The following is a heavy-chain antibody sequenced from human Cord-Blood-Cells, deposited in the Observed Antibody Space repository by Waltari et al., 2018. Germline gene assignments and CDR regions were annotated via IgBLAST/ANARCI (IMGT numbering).Heavy chain of an antibody. D-gene: IGHD5-18*01. CDR2: ISAYNGNT. CDR1: GYTFTSYG. CDR3: AGDRQACSYGFYDAFDI. Sequence: QVQLVQSGAEVKKPGGSVKVSCKASGYTFTSYGISWVRQAPGQGLEWMGWISAYNGNTNDARKIQGRVTMNTETSTSTADMELRGLRSDDTAVYYGAGDRQACSYGFYDAFDIWGQGTMVTVSS. J-gene: IGHJ3*02. V-gene: IGHV1-18*04.